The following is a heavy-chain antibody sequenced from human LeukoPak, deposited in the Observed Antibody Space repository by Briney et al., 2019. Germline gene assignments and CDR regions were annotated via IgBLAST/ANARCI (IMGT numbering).Heavy chain of an antibody. J-gene: IGHJ4*02. V-gene: IGHV4-30-2*01. CDR3: ARGLYYDSSGYYPGYLFDY. CDR2: IYHSGST. D-gene: IGHD3-22*01. Sequence: SETLSLTCAVSGGSISSGGYSWSWIRQPPGKGLEWIGYIYHSGSTYYNPSLKSRVTISVDRSKNQFSLKLSSVTAADTAVYYCARGLYYDSSGYYPGYLFDYWGQGTLVTVSS. CDR1: GGSISSGGYS.